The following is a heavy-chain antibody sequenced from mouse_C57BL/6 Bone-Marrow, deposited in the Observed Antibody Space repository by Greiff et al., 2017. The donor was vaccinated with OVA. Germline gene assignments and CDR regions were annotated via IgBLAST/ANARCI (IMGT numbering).Heavy chain of an antibody. CDR1: GYTFTGYW. V-gene: IGHV1-9*01. Sequence: VKLVESGAELMKPGASVKLSCKATGYTFTGYWIEWVKQRPGHGLEWIGEILPGSGSTNYNEKFKGKATFTADTSSNTAYMQLSSLTTEDSAIYYCARFLITTVVAPYYFDYWGQGTTLTVSS. CDR3: ARFLITTVVAPYYFDY. CDR2: ILPGSGST. J-gene: IGHJ2*01. D-gene: IGHD1-1*01.